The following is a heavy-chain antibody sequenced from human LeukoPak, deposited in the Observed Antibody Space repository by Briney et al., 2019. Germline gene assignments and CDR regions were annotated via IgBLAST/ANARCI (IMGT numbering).Heavy chain of an antibody. D-gene: IGHD6-19*01. CDR3: AKVGGDSSGWCFYFDY. CDR1: GFTFSSYA. Sequence: PGGSLRLSCAASGFTFSSYAMSWVRQAPGKGLEWVSVVSGSGGDTHYADSVKGRITISRDNSKNTLYLQMNSLRAEDTAVYYCAKVGGDSSGWCFYFDYWGQGTLVTVSS. V-gene: IGHV3-23*01. CDR2: VSGSGGDT. J-gene: IGHJ4*02.